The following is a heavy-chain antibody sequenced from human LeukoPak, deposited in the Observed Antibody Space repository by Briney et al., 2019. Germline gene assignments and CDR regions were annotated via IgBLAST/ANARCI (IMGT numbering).Heavy chain of an antibody. CDR3: ARGIAAAGPQYFQH. V-gene: IGHV4-59*06. Sequence: SETLSLTCTVSGGSISSYYWSWIRQHPGKGLEWIGYIYYSGSTYYNPSLKSRVTISVDTSKNQFSLKLSSVTAADTAVYYCARGIAAAGPQYFQHWGQGTLVTVSS. D-gene: IGHD6-13*01. CDR1: GGSISSYY. J-gene: IGHJ1*01. CDR2: IYYSGST.